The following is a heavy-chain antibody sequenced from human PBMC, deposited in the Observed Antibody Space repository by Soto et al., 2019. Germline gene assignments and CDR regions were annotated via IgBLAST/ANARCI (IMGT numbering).Heavy chain of an antibody. CDR2: ISSSSSTI. CDR3: ARVPLRAAVLNSFDP. D-gene: IGHD6-13*01. Sequence: GGSLRLTCAALGINFRSYSKNRVRQAQGKGLECVSSISSSSSTIYYAASVKRRFTISRDNAKHSLYLQMNSLRAEDTALYYFARVPLRAAVLNSFDPWGPVTLFTVSS. CDR1: GINFRSYS. J-gene: IGHJ5*02. V-gene: IGHV3-48*01.